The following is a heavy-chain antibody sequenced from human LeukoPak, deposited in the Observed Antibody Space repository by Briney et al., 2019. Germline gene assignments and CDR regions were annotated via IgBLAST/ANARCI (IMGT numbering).Heavy chain of an antibody. CDR2: INTNTGNP. Sequence: ASVKVSCKASGYTFTSYGISWVRQAPGQGLEWMGWINTNTGNPTYAQGFTGRFVFSLDTSVSTAYLQISSLKAEDTAVYYCARGTPPNVLLWFGELVGFDPWGQGTLVTVSS. CDR3: ARGTPPNVLLWFGELVGFDP. V-gene: IGHV7-4-1*02. D-gene: IGHD3-10*01. CDR1: GYTFTSYG. J-gene: IGHJ5*02.